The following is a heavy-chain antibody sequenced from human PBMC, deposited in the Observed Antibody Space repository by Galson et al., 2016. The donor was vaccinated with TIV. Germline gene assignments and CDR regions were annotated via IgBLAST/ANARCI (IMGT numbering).Heavy chain of an antibody. CDR1: GYSFTNYW. D-gene: IGHD6-19*01. CDR2: ISPSDSYT. J-gene: IGHJ4*02. V-gene: IGHV5-10-1*01. Sequence: QSGAEVKKPGESLRISCQGSGYSFTNYWITWHRQMPGRGLEWMGRISPSDSYTNYSPSFQGHVTISVDKSIRTAYLQWSGLKASDTAMYFCARHIMASVADDFWGQGTLVTVSS. CDR3: ARHIMASVADDF.